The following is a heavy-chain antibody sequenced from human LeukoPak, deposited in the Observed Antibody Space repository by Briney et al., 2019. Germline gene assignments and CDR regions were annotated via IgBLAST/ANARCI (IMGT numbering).Heavy chain of an antibody. V-gene: IGHV3-23*01. CDR1: GFTFSSYA. J-gene: IGHJ4*02. CDR3: ASRDSSGWYDFDY. Sequence: PGGSLRLSCAASGFTFSSYAMSWVRQAPGKGLEWVSAISGSGGSTYYADSVKGRFTISRDDSKNTLYLQMNSLRAEDTAVYYCASRDSSGWYDFDYWGQGTLVTVSS. D-gene: IGHD6-19*01. CDR2: ISGSGGST.